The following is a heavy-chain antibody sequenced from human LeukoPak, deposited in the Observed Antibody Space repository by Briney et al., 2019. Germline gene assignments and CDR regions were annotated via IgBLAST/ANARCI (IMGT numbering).Heavy chain of an antibody. D-gene: IGHD6-6*01. CDR3: ARFIAARPFIFDY. V-gene: IGHV4-61*02. CDR1: GGSISSGSYY. Sequence: SETLSLTCTVSGGSISSGSYYWSWIRQPAGKGLEWIGRIYTSGSTNYNPSLKSRVTISVDTSKNQFSLKLSSVTAADTAVYYCARFIAARPFIFDYWGQGTLVTVSS. J-gene: IGHJ4*02. CDR2: IYTSGST.